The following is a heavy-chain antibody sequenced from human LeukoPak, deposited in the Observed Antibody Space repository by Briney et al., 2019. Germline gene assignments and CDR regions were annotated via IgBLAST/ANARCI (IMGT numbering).Heavy chain of an antibody. D-gene: IGHD6-6*01. J-gene: IGHJ5*02. CDR3: ARRGWGRPSWFDP. Sequence: SETLSLTCTVSGYSISSGYYWGWIRQPPGKGLEWIGSIYHSGSTYYNPSLKSRVTISVDTSKNQFSLKLSSVTAADTAVYYCARRGWGRPSWFDPWGQGTLVTVSS. V-gene: IGHV4-38-2*02. CDR2: IYHSGST. CDR1: GYSISSGYY.